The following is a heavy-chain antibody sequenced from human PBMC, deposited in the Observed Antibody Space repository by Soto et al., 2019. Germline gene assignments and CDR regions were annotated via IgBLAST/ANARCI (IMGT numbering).Heavy chain of an antibody. CDR1: GFTFSSYS. CDR2: ISSSSTI. CDR3: ARALEVGYDSSPGY. J-gene: IGHJ4*02. Sequence: GGSLRLSCAASGFTFSSYSMNWVRQAPGKGLEWVSYISSSSTIYYADSVKGRFTISRDNAKNSLYLQMNSLRDEDTAVYYCARALEVGYDSSPGYWCQGTLVTVSS. D-gene: IGHD3-22*01. V-gene: IGHV3-48*02.